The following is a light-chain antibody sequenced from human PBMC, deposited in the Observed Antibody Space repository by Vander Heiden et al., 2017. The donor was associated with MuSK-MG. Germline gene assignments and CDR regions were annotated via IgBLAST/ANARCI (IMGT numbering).Light chain of an antibody. CDR2: RNN. Sequence: QSVLTQPPSVSGAPGQRVTISCTGSSSNIGAGYDVHWYQQLPGTAPKLLIYRNNNRPSGVPDRFSGSRSGTSASLAITGLRAEDEADYYCHSYDNDVNAEVGFGGGTRLTVL. J-gene: IGLJ2*01. V-gene: IGLV1-40*01. CDR1: SSNIGAGYD. CDR3: HSYDNDVNAEVG.